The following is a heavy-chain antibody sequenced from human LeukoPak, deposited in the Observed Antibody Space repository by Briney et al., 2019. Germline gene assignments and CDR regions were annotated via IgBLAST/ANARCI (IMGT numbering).Heavy chain of an antibody. J-gene: IGHJ3*02. V-gene: IGHV3-21*01. CDR2: ISTSSSYI. CDR1: GFTFSSYS. Sequence: GGSLRHSCAASGFTFSSYSMNWVRQAPGKGLEWVSSISTSSSYIYSADSVKGRFTISRDNAKNSLYLQMNSLRAEDTAVYYCVRDTFSPDAFDIWGQGTMVTVSS. D-gene: IGHD3-16*01. CDR3: VRDTFSPDAFDI.